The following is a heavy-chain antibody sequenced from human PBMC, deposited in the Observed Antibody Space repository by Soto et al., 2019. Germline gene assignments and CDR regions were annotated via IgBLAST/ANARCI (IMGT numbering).Heavy chain of an antibody. Sequence: SGTCVDFGDPIISNKWWTWVRQTPGKGLEWIGKIDQNGITNYNPSLESRVTILKDNSKNQLSLKLTSVTAVDSAVYYCARLNRDYYYYGMDVWGQGATVTVSS. CDR1: GDPIISNKW. CDR2: IDQNGIT. V-gene: IGHV4-4*02. J-gene: IGHJ6*02. CDR3: ARLNRDYYYYGMDV.